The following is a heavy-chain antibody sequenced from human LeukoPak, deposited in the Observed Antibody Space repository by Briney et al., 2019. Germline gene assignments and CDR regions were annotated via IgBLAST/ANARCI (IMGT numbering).Heavy chain of an antibody. Sequence: GRSLRLSCAASGFTFDDYAMHWVRQAPGKGLEWVSGISWNSGSIVYADSVKGRFTISRDNAKNSLYLQMNSLRAEDTALYYCAKDFEMATIEPLDPWGQGTLVTVSS. CDR1: GFTFDDYA. D-gene: IGHD5-24*01. V-gene: IGHV3-9*01. J-gene: IGHJ5*02. CDR2: ISWNSGSI. CDR3: AKDFEMATIEPLDP.